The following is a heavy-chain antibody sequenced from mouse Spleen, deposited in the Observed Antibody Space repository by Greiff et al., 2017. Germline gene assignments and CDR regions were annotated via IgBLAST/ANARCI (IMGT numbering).Heavy chain of an antibody. V-gene: IGHV2-4-1*01. D-gene: IGHD1-1*01. CDR2: IWSDGST. J-gene: IGHJ3*01. CDR1: GFSLTNYA. Sequence: QVQLKQSGPGLVAPSQSLSITCTVSGFSLTNYAVHWVRQSPGKGLEWLGVIWSDGSTDYNAAFISRLSISKDNSKSQVFFKMNSLQADDTAIYYCAANYYGSSFFAYWGQGTLVTVSA. CDR3: AANYYGSSFFAY.